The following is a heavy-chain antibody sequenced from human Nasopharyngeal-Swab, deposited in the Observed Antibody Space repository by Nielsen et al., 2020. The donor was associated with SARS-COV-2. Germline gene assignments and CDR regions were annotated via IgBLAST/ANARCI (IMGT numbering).Heavy chain of an antibody. V-gene: IGHV4-59*01. CDR3: ARTAGYYYMDV. D-gene: IGHD6-13*01. Sequence: TLSLTCAFSGCSISSYSFSWIRLPPGKGLEWIGYIYYSGSTNYSPSLKSRVTISVDTSKNQFSLKLNSVTAADTAVYYCARTAGYYYMDVWGKGTTVTVSS. CDR1: GCSISSYS. CDR2: IYYSGST. J-gene: IGHJ6*03.